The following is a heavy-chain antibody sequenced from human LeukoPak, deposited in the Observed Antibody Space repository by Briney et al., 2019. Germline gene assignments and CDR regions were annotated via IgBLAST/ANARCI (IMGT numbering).Heavy chain of an antibody. CDR2: INHSGST. CDR3: ASPIIAVAGTDYYGMDV. Sequence: SETLSLTWAVYGGSFSGYYWSWIRQPPGKGLEWIGEINHSGSTNYNPSLKSRVTISVDTSKNQFSLKLSSVTAADTAVYYCASPIIAVAGTDYYGMDVWGQGTTVTVSS. CDR1: GGSFSGYY. D-gene: IGHD6-19*01. J-gene: IGHJ6*02. V-gene: IGHV4-34*01.